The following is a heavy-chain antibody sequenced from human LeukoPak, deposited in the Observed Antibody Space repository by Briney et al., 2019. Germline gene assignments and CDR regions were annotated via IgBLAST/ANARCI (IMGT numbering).Heavy chain of an antibody. D-gene: IGHD6-19*01. CDR1: GFTFSIYA. Sequence: QAGGSLRLSCAASGFTFSIYAMHWGRQAPGKGLEHVSGISYNGSQTYYGNSVKDRFTISRDNAKNTVYLQMASLRVDDMAVYYCVRDRGGSGWYYFDYWGQGTLVTVSS. J-gene: IGHJ4*02. CDR3: VRDRGGSGWYYFDY. CDR2: ISYNGSQT. V-gene: IGHV3-64*01.